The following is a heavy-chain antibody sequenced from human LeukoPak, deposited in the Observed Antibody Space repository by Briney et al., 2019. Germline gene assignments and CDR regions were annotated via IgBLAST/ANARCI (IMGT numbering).Heavy chain of an antibody. CDR1: GFTFSSYA. CDR3: ARDHYSSGSY. J-gene: IGHJ4*02. D-gene: IGHD6-19*01. V-gene: IGHV3-30*04. CDR2: ISYDGSNK. Sequence: GGSLRLSCAASGFTFSSYAMHWVRQAPGKGLEWVAVISYDGSNKYYADSVKGRFTISRDNSKNTLYLQVNSLRAEDTAVYYCARDHYSSGSYWGQGTLVTVSS.